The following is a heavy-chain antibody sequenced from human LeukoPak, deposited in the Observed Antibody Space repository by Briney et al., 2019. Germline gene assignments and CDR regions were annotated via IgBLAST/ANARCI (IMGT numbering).Heavy chain of an antibody. CDR3: ARDYGGSSPFDY. Sequence: KTGGSLRLSCAASGFTFSSYSMNWVRQAPGKGLEWVSYISSSGSDIYYADSVKGRFTISRDNAKNSLYLHMNSLRAEDTAVYYCARDYGGSSPFDYWGQGTLVTVSS. D-gene: IGHD4-23*01. J-gene: IGHJ4*02. CDR2: ISSSGSDI. CDR1: GFTFSSYS. V-gene: IGHV3-21*05.